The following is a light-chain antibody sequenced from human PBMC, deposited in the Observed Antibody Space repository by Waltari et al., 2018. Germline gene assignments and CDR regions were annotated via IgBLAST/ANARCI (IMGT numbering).Light chain of an antibody. J-gene: IGKJ1*01. V-gene: IGKV3-20*01. CDR2: GAS. Sequence: SCRARQSVGRPLAWYQRKPGQAPRLLIYGASTRATGTPDRFSGSGSGTDFSLTISRLEPEDFAVYFCQHYVRLPATFGQGTRVEV. CDR3: QHYVRLPAT. CDR1: QSVGRP.